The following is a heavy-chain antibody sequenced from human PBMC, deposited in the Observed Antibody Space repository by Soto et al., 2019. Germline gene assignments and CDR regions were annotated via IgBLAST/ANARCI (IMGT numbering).Heavy chain of an antibody. CDR2: MNPNSGNT. CDR3: AIGHHWNFPEFDY. V-gene: IGHV1-8*01. CDR1: GYTFTNYD. J-gene: IGHJ4*02. Sequence: QVQLVQSGAEVKKPGASVKVSCKASGYTFTNYDINWVRQATGQGLEWMGWMNPNSGNTAYAQKFQGRVTMTRNTSISTAYMELSSLRSEDTAVYYCAIGHHWNFPEFDYWGQGTLVTVSS. D-gene: IGHD1-7*01.